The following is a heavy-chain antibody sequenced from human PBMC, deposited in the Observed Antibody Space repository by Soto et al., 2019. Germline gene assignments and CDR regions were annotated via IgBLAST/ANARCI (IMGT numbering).Heavy chain of an antibody. D-gene: IGHD4-17*01. V-gene: IGHV3-30-3*01. CDR2: VSYDGSNK. CDR1: GFAFSSHA. J-gene: IGHJ4*02. Sequence: QVQLVESGGGVIQPGRSLRLSCAASGFAFSSHAVYWVRQAPGKGLEWVAVVSYDGSNKFYADSVKGRFTISRDNSKNTLFLQMDSLRAEDTALYYCARGKRQKADDYSVYRHLDYWGQGTLVTVSS. CDR3: ARGKRQKADDYSVYRHLDY.